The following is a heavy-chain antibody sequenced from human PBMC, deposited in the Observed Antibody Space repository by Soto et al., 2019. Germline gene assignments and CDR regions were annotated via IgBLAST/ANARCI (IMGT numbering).Heavy chain of an antibody. J-gene: IGHJ4*02. CDR2: IVADGTGL. D-gene: IGHD1-1*01. Sequence: QVQLVESGGGVVQPGRSLRLSCEASGFRFSNYGMHWVRQAPGKGLEWLAVIVADGTGLHYADSVRGRFTISRDNCTNTLYLQLNSLGAADTAIYFCARDDGLPDNGLGHWGQGTLVTVSS. CDR3: ARDDGLPDNGLGH. CDR1: GFRFSNYG. V-gene: IGHV3-33*01.